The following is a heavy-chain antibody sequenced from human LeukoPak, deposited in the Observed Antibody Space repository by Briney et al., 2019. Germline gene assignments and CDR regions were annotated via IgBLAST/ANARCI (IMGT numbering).Heavy chain of an antibody. CDR1: GFTFSSYG. CDR3: AREPASSGWFDP. J-gene: IGHJ5*02. CDR2: ISGSSGII. D-gene: IGHD6-19*01. Sequence: GGSLRLSCAASGFTFSSYGMHWVRQAPGKGLEWVSYISGSSGIIDYADSVRGRFTISRDNAKNSLYLQMNSLRAEDTALYYCAREPASSGWFDPWGQGTLVAVSS. V-gene: IGHV3-48*01.